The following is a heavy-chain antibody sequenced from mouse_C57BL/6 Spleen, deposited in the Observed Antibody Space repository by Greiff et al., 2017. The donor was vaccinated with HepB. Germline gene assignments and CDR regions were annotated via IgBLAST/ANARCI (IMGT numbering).Heavy chain of an antibody. J-gene: IGHJ4*01. Sequence: VQLQQSGPELVKPGASVKISCKASGYAFSSSWMNWVKQRPGKGLEWIGRIYPGDGDTNYNGKFKGKATLTADKSSSTAYMQLSSLTSEDSAVYFCARGRYAMDYWGQGTSVTVS. CDR3: ARGRYAMDY. CDR2: IYPGDGDT. V-gene: IGHV1-82*01. CDR1: GYAFSSSW.